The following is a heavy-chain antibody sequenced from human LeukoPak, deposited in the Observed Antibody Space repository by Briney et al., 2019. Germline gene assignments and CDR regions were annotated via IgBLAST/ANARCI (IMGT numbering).Heavy chain of an antibody. Sequence: ASVKVSCKASGYTFTGYYMHWVRQAPGQGLEWMGWINPNSGGTNYAQKFQGRVTMTRDTSISTAYMELSRLRSDDTAVYYCARESGYSSGWYGDYWGQGTLVTVSS. J-gene: IGHJ4*02. CDR3: ARESGYSSGWYGDY. CDR1: GYTFTGYY. CDR2: INPNSGGT. D-gene: IGHD6-19*01. V-gene: IGHV1-2*02.